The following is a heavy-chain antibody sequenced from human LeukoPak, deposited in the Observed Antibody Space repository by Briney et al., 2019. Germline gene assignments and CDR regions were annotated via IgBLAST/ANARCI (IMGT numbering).Heavy chain of an antibody. CDR2: IYTSGST. V-gene: IGHV4-4*09. CDR3: ARYDADSSGYYFHY. J-gene: IGHJ4*02. D-gene: IGHD3-22*01. Sequence: SETLSLTCTVSGGSISSYYWSWIRQPPGKGLEWIGYIYTSGSTNYNPSLKSRVTISVDTSKNQFSLKLSSVTAADTAVYYCARYDADSSGYYFHYWGQGTLVTVSS. CDR1: GGSISSYY.